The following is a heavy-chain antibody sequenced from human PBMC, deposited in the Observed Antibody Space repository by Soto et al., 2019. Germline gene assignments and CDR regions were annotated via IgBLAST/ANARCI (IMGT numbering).Heavy chain of an antibody. V-gene: IGHV3-21*01. Sequence: EVQLVESGGGLVKPGGSLRLSCAASGFTFSSYSMNWVRQAPGKGLEWVSSISSSSSYIYYADSGKGRFTISREKAKNALYLQMNSLRAEDTGVYYCARETGYGGVYFDYWGQGTLVTVSS. J-gene: IGHJ4*02. CDR3: ARETGYGGVYFDY. CDR1: GFTFSSYS. CDR2: ISSSSSYI. D-gene: IGHD4-17*01.